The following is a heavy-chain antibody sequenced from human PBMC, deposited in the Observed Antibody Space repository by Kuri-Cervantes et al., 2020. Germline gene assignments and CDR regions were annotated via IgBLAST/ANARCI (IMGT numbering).Heavy chain of an antibody. J-gene: IGHJ2*01. D-gene: IGHD6-19*01. CDR1: SGSVDSYN. CDR2: IYYSGST. CDR3: ARVSSGRYGYFDL. Sequence: GSLRLSCAVSSGSVDSYNWWSWIRQPPGKGLEWIGYIYYSGSTNYNPSLKSRVTISVDTSKNQFSPKLSSVTAADTAVYYCARVSSGRYGYFDLWGRGTLVTVSS. V-gene: IGHV4-59*02.